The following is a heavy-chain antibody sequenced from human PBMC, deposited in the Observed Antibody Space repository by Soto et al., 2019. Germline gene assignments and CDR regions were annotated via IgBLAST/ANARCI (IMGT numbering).Heavy chain of an antibody. V-gene: IGHV1-69*17. Sequence: QVQLVQSGAEVKKPGSSVRVSCKVSGDTFSSYGISWVRQAPGQGLEWMGGIIPTFDIVNYAQSFQGRVTITEDKSTDTVYMELSRLKSEDTAVFYCARVPPGYCSGGACYTYYLDFWGQGTLVTVSS. CDR2: IIPTFDIV. D-gene: IGHD2-15*01. J-gene: IGHJ4*02. CDR3: ARVPPGYCSGGACYTYYLDF. CDR1: GDTFSSYG.